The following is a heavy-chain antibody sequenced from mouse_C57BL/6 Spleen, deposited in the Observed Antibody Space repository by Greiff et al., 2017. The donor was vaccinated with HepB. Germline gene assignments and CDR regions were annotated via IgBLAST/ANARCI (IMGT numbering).Heavy chain of an antibody. Sequence: VQLQQPGAELVRPGSSVKLSCKASGYTFTSYWMHWVKQRPIQGLEWIGNIDPSDSETHYNQKFKDKATLTVDKSSSTAYMQLSSLTSEDSAVYYCARSRYYYGSRDYFDYWGQGTTLTVSS. J-gene: IGHJ2*01. D-gene: IGHD1-1*01. V-gene: IGHV1-52*01. CDR3: ARSRYYYGSRDYFDY. CDR1: GYTFTSYW. CDR2: IDPSDSET.